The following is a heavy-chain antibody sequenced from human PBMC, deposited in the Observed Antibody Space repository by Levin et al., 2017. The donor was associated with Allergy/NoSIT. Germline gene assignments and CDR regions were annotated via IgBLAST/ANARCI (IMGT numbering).Heavy chain of an antibody. V-gene: IGHV3-7*03. CDR2: IKQDGSEK. J-gene: IGHJ3*02. D-gene: IGHD3-16*02. Sequence: GGSLRLSCAASGFTFSSYWMSWVRQAPGKGLEWVANIKQDGSEKYYVDSVKGRFTISRDNAKNSLYLQMNSLRAEDTAVYYCARRDYIWGSYRNDAFDIWGQGTMVTVSS. CDR1: GFTFSSYW. CDR3: ARRDYIWGSYRNDAFDI.